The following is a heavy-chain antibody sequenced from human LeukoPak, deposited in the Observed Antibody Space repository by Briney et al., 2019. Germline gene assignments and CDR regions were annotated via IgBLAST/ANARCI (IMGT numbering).Heavy chain of an antibody. CDR3: ARAGHCGGDCYSFDY. D-gene: IGHD2-21*02. J-gene: IGHJ4*02. CDR2: IIPIFGTA. CDR1: GYTFTGYY. Sequence: SVKVSCEASGYTFTGYYMHWVRQAPGQGLEWMGGIIPIFGTANYAQKFQGRVTITADESTSTAYMELSSLRSEDTAVYYCARAGHCGGDCYSFDYWGQGTLVTVSS. V-gene: IGHV1-69*13.